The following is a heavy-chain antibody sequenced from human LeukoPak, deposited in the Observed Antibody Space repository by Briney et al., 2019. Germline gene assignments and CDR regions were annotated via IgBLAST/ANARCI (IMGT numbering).Heavy chain of an antibody. J-gene: IGHJ6*02. CDR2: IYYSGST. D-gene: IGHD6-13*01. CDR1: GGSISSYY. CDR3: ARGAAAGPIFYYYGMDV. Sequence: PSETLSLTCTASGGSISSYYWSWIRQPPGKGLEWIGYIYYSGSTNYNPSLKSRVTISVDTSKNQFSLKLSSVTAADTAVYYCARGAAAGPIFYYYGMDVWGQGTTVTVSS. V-gene: IGHV4-59*01.